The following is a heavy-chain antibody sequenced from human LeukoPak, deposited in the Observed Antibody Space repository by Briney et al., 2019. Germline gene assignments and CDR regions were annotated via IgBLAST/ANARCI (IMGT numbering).Heavy chain of an antibody. V-gene: IGHV4-34*01. Sequence: PSETLSLTCAVYGGPFSGYYWTWIRQPPGKGLEWIGEISHSGSTNYNPSLKSRVAISVDTSKNQFSLKLSSVTAADTAVYYRARGRASYDFWSGYLFDYWGQGTLVTVSS. CDR2: ISHSGST. D-gene: IGHD3-3*01. CDR3: ARGRASYDFWSGYLFDY. CDR1: GGPFSGYY. J-gene: IGHJ4*02.